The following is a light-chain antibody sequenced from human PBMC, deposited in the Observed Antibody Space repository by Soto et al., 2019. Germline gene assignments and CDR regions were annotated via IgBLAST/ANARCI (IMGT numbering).Light chain of an antibody. CDR1: QSISSY. CDR2: AAS. Sequence: DIQMTQSPSSLSASVGDRVTITCRASQSISSYLNWYQQKPGKAPKLLIYAASSLQSGVPSRFSGSGSGTDFTLTISSLQPEDFATYYCQQLNSFPITFGQGTHWRL. CDR3: QQLNSFPIT. J-gene: IGKJ5*01. V-gene: IGKV1-39*01.